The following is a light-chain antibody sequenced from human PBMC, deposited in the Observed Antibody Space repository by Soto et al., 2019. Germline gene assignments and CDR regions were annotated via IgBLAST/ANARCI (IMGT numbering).Light chain of an antibody. V-gene: IGKV3-20*01. CDR1: QSVSSGF. J-gene: IGKJ2*01. CDR3: QQYETSPNP. CDR2: GAS. Sequence: EIVLTQSPGTLSLSPGERATLSCRASQSVSSGFLAWYQQKPGQAPRLLIYGASLRATGIPDRFSGSGSGTDFTLTISRLEPEDFAVYHCQQYETSPNPFGQGTKVDIK.